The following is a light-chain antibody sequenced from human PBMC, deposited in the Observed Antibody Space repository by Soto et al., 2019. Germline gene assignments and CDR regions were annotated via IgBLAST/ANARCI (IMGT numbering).Light chain of an antibody. CDR2: GNN. J-gene: IGLJ3*02. CDR1: SSNIGAGYD. CDR3: QSYDSSLSGWV. Sequence: QSVLTQPPSVSGAPGQRVTISCTGSSSNIGAGYDVHWYQQLPGTAPQLLIFGNNNRPSGVPDRLPGSKSGTSASLAITGLQAEYEADYYCQSYDSSLSGWVFGGGTKLTVL. V-gene: IGLV1-40*01.